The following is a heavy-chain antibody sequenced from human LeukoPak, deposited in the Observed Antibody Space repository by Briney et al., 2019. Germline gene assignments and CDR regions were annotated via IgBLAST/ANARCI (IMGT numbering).Heavy chain of an antibody. V-gene: IGHV4-39*01. D-gene: IGHD1-1*01. CDR3: ARLSWNDGG. CDR2: IYYSGST. CDR1: DGSISSSSYY. J-gene: IGHJ4*02. Sequence: PSETLSLTCTVSDGSISSSSYYWGWIRQPPGKGLEWIGSIYYSGSTYYNPSLKSRVTISVDTSKNQFSLKLSSVTAADTAVYYCARLSWNDGGCGQGTLVTVSS.